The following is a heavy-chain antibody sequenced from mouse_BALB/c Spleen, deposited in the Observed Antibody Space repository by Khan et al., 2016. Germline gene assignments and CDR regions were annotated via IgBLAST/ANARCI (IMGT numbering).Heavy chain of an antibody. Sequence: QVQLQQSGAELVRPGASVTLSCKASGYTFTDYEMHWVKQTPVHGLEWIGSIDPETGGTAYNQKFEGKATLTADKSYNTAYMELRSLTSEDSAVYYCTRWFIYSGNSRFDYWGQGTTLTVSS. CDR3: TRWFIYSGNSRFDY. D-gene: IGHD2-1*01. CDR2: IDPETGGT. J-gene: IGHJ2*01. CDR1: GYTFTDYE. V-gene: IGHV1-15*01.